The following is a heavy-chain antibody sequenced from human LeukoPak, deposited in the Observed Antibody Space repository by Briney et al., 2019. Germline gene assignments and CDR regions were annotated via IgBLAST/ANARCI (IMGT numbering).Heavy chain of an antibody. CDR2: ISGSGGST. Sequence: GGSLRLSCAASGFTFSSYAMSWVRQAPGKGLEWVSAISGSGGSTYYADSVKGRFTISRDRSKNTLYLQMNSLRPEDTAVYYCARDDGSGGPFDYWGQGTLVTVSS. V-gene: IGHV3-23*01. D-gene: IGHD6-19*01. CDR1: GFTFSSYA. CDR3: ARDDGSGGPFDY. J-gene: IGHJ4*02.